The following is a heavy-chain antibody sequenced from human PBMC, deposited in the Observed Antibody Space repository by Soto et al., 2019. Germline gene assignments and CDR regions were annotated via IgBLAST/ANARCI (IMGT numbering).Heavy chain of an antibody. CDR3: ARDPYYGAIDY. CDR2: ICYDGSKR. D-gene: IGHD3-10*01. Sequence: RVRQAPAKGLVGGAVICYDGSKRYYVDSVKGRVTISRDNAKSSLYLQMNSLRAEDTAVYYCARDPYYGAIDYWGLGTLVTVSS. J-gene: IGHJ4*02. V-gene: IGHV3-33*01.